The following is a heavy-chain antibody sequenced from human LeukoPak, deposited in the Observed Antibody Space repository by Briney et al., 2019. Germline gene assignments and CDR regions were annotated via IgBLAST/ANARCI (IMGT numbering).Heavy chain of an antibody. CDR3: AKGLVVGAAMGWGFDY. Sequence: GGSLRLSCAASGVTFSSYAMSWVRQAPGKGLERVSAISGSGGSTHYADSVKGRFTISRDNSNNTLYLQMNSLSAEDTAVYYCAKGLVVGAAMGWGFDYWGQGTLVTVSS. CDR1: GVTFSSYA. J-gene: IGHJ4*02. D-gene: IGHD2-15*01. CDR2: ISGSGGST. V-gene: IGHV3-23*01.